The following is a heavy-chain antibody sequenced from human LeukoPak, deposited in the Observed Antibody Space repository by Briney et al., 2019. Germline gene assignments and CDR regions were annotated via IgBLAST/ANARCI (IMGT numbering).Heavy chain of an antibody. CDR2: ISAYNGNT. CDR3: ARPSIVGATFAEYFQH. CDR1: GYTFTSYG. J-gene: IGHJ1*01. D-gene: IGHD1-26*01. Sequence: GASVKVSCKASGYTFTSYGISWVRQAPGQGLEWMGWISAYNGNTNYAQKLQGRVTMTTDTSTSTAYMELRSLRSDDTAVYYCARPSIVGATFAEYFQHWGQGTLVTVSS. V-gene: IGHV1-18*01.